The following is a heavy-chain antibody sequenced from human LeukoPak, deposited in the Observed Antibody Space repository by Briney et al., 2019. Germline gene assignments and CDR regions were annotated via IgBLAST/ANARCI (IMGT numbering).Heavy chain of an antibody. V-gene: IGHV1-18*01. Sequence: ASVKVSCKASGYTFTSYGISWVRPAPGQGLEWMGWISAYNGNTNYAQKLQGRVTMTTDTSTSTAYMELRSLRSDDTAVYYCAREVVVASYYYGMDVWGQGTTVTVSS. CDR3: AREVVVASYYYGMDV. CDR2: ISAYNGNT. CDR1: GYTFTSYG. D-gene: IGHD3-22*01. J-gene: IGHJ6*02.